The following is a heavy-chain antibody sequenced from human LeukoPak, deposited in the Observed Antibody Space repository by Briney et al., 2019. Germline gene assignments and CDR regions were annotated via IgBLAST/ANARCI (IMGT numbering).Heavy chain of an antibody. J-gene: IGHJ4*02. CDR3: ARGLWELELRDTYYFDY. V-gene: IGHV4-61*02. Sequence: SQTLSLTCTVSGGSISSGSYYWSWIRQPAGKGLEWIGRIYTSGSTNYNPSLKSRVTISVDTSKNQFSLKLSSVTAADTAVYYCARGLWELELRDTYYFDYWGQGTLVTVSS. CDR2: IYTSGST. CDR1: GGSISSGSYY. D-gene: IGHD1-7*01.